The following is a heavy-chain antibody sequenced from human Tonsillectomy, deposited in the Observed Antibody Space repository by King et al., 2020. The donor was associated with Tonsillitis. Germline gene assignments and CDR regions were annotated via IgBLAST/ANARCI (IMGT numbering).Heavy chain of an antibody. J-gene: IGHJ4*02. Sequence: QLVQSGGSVVQPGRSLRLSCAASGFTFSSYGMHWVRQAPGKGLEWVAVISHDGSNKDYADSVKGRFTISRDNSKNTLYLQMNSLRAEDTAVYYCVKESGYWGQGTLVTVSS. CDR1: GFTFSSYG. CDR3: VKESGY. CDR2: ISHDGSNK. V-gene: IGHV3-30*18.